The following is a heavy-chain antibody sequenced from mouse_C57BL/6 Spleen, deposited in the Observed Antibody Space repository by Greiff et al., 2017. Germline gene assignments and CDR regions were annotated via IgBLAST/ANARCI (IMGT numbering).Heavy chain of an antibody. CDR3: ARQANWALFAY. CDR1: GYTFTSYW. J-gene: IGHJ3*01. Sequence: QVQLQQPGTELVKPGASVKLSCKASGYTFTSYWMHWVKQRPGQGLEWIGNINPSSGGTNYNEKFKSKATLTVDKSSSTAYMQISRLTSEDSAVYYCARQANWALFAYWGQGTRVTVSA. CDR2: INPSSGGT. V-gene: IGHV1-53*01. D-gene: IGHD4-1*01.